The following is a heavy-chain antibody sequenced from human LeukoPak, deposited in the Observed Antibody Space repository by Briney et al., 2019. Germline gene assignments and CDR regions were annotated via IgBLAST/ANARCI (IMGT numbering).Heavy chain of an antibody. D-gene: IGHD4-17*01. V-gene: IGHV1-46*03. CDR3: ASSRETTVTPNLDY. J-gene: IGHJ4*02. CDR2: INPSGGST. CDR1: GYTFTSYY. Sequence: ASVKVSCKAPGYTFTSYYMHWVRQAPGQGLEWMGIINPSGGSTSYAQKFQGRITMTRDTSTSTVYMELSSLRSEDTAVYYCASSRETTVTPNLDYWGQGTLVTVSS.